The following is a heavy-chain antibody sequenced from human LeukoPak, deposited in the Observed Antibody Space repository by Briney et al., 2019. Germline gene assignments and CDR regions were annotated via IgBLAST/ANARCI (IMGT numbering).Heavy chain of an antibody. CDR2: IKRDGSDQ. CDR1: GFTFSNSW. J-gene: IGHJ4*02. CDR3: VGPED. V-gene: IGHV3-7*01. Sequence: GGSLRLSCAASGFTFSNSWMNWIRQAPGKGLEWVANIKRDGSDQYYVDSVKGRFTISRDNAKNSLYLQMNSLRAEDTAVYYCVGPEDWGQGTLVTVSS.